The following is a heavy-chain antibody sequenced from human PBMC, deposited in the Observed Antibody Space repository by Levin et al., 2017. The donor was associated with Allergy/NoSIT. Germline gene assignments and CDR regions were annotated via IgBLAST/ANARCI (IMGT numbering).Heavy chain of an antibody. V-gene: IGHV4-39*07. CDR3: ASPEPGSGWDY. Sequence: PSETLSLTCTVSGGSISSSSYYWGWIRQPPGMGLEWIGSIYYSGSTYYNPSLKSRFTISVDTSKNQFSLKLSSVTAAGTAVYCCASPEPGSGWDYWGQGTLVTVS. J-gene: IGHJ4*02. CDR2: IYYSGST. D-gene: IGHD6-19*01. CDR1: GGSISSSSYY.